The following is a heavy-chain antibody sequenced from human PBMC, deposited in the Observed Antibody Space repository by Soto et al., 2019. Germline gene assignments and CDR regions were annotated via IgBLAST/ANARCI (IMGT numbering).Heavy chain of an antibody. CDR3: VRDGGDYDDPYYGMDV. V-gene: IGHV3-53*01. J-gene: IGHJ6*02. CDR2: IYSGGST. D-gene: IGHD4-17*01. CDR1: GFTVSSNY. Sequence: EVQLVESGGGLIQPGGSLRLSCAASGFTVSSNYMSWVRQAPGKGLEWVSVIYSGGSTYYADSVKGRFTISRDNSKNTLYLQMNSLRAEDTAVYYCVRDGGDYDDPYYGMDVWGQGTTVTVSS.